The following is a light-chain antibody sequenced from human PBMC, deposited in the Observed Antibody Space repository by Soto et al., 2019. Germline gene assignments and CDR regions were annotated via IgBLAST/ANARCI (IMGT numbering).Light chain of an antibody. CDR1: QSVSSNY. J-gene: IGKJ3*01. V-gene: IGKV3-20*01. CDR3: HQYGTAPLT. CDR2: GAS. Sequence: EIVLTQSPGTLSLSPGERATLSCRASQSVSSNYLAWYQQKPGQAPRLLIYGASTRDTGIPARFSGSGSGTEFTLTISSLQSEDFAVYYCHQYGTAPLTFGPGTKVDIK.